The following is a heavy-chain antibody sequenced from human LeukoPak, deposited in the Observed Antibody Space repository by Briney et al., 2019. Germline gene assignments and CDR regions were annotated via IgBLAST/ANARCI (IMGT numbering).Heavy chain of an antibody. CDR1: GVSISSYY. CDR3: TRHDAVPVIGHGMGV. Sequence: PSETLSLTCTVSGVSISSYYWSWIRQPPGKGLEWIGYVFYSGSTNYNPPLERRVTISVDTSKNQFSLELNSVTAADTAVYYCTRHDAVPVIGHGMGVWGQGTTVTVSS. V-gene: IGHV4-59*08. CDR2: VFYSGST. D-gene: IGHD3-16*02. J-gene: IGHJ6*02.